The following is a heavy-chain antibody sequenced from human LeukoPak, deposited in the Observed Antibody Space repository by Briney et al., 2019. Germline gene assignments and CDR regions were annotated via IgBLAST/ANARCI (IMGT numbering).Heavy chain of an antibody. CDR3: ASALGHCTNGVCNWFDP. D-gene: IGHD2-8*01. CDR2: INPNSGGT. CDR1: GYTFTGYY. Sequence: GASVKVSCKASGYTFTGYYTHWVRQAPGQGLEWMGWINPNSGGTNYAQKFQGRVTMTRDTSISTAYMELSRLRSDDTAVYYCASALGHCTNGVCNWFDPWGQGTLVTVSS. J-gene: IGHJ5*02. V-gene: IGHV1-2*02.